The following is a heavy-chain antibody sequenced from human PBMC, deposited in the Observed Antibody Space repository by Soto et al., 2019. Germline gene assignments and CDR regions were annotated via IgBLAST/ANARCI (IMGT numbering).Heavy chain of an antibody. V-gene: IGHV4-30-4*01. Sequence: QVQLQESGPGLVKPSQTLSLTCTVSGGSISRGDSYWSWIRQPPGKGLEWIEYIYYSGNTYYNPSLPSRVTVSVDTSMTQFSLQLSSVTAADTAVYVCARGGVVVTATCGTWYFDLWGRGSLVTVSS. CDR3: ARGGVVVTATCGTWYFDL. D-gene: IGHD2-21*02. J-gene: IGHJ2*01. CDR1: GGSISRGDSY. CDR2: IYYSGNT.